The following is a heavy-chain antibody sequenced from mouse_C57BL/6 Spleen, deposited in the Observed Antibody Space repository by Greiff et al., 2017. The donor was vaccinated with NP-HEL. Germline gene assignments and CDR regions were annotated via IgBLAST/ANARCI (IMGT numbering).Heavy chain of an antibody. CDR1: GYTFTDYN. Sequence: EVQLQQSGPELVKPGASVKMSCKASGYTFTDYNMHWVKQSHGKSLEWIGYINPNNGGTSYNQKFKGKATLTVNKSSSTAYMELRSLTSEESAVYYCARESDYQEFAYWGQGTLVTVSA. CDR2: INPNNGGT. V-gene: IGHV1-22*01. D-gene: IGHD2-4*01. CDR3: ARESDYQEFAY. J-gene: IGHJ3*01.